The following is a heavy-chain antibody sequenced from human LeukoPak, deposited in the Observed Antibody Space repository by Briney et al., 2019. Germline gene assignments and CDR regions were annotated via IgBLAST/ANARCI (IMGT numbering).Heavy chain of an antibody. V-gene: IGHV4-59*01. CDR2: MYYSGST. D-gene: IGHD5-12*01. CDR3: ARGVAGYGPYDY. CDR1: GDSISTYY. Sequence: SETLSRTCTVSGDSISTYYWSWIRQPPGKGLEWIGYMYYSGSTNYNPSLKSRVTISLDTPKNQFSLRLNSVTAADTAVYYCARGVAGYGPYDYWGQGTLVTVSS. J-gene: IGHJ4*02.